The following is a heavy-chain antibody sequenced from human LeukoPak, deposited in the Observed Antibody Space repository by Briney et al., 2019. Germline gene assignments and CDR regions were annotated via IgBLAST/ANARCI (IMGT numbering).Heavy chain of an antibody. V-gene: IGHV4-59*01. CDR1: GGSISNYY. J-gene: IGHJ6*02. Sequence: SETLSLTCTVSGGSISNYYWNWIRQPPGKGLEWIGYISYSGSTSYNPSLKSRVTLSLDTSKNHFSLKLGSVTAADTAVYYCAADSWGVDVWGRGTTVTVSS. CDR3: AADSWGVDV. D-gene: IGHD2-8*01. CDR2: ISYSGST.